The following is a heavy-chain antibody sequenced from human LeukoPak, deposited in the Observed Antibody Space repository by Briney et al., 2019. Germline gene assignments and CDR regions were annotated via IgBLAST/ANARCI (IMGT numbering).Heavy chain of an antibody. Sequence: ASVKVSCKASGYTFTSYDINWVRQVTGQGLEWMGWLNPKSGNTGYAQKFQGRVTITRNTSISTAYMEVSSLRYEDTAVYYCARRAVDNSYYYYMDVWGKGTTVTVSS. D-gene: IGHD6-19*01. CDR2: LNPKSGNT. J-gene: IGHJ6*03. CDR1: GYTFTSYD. CDR3: ARRAVDNSYYYYMDV. V-gene: IGHV1-8*03.